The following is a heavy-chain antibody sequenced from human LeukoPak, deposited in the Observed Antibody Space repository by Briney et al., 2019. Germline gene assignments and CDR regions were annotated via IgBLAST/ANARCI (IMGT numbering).Heavy chain of an antibody. CDR3: ARVGYYADDAFDI. D-gene: IGHD3-10*01. CDR2: ISSSSSTM. J-gene: IGHJ3*02. CDR1: GFTFSSYG. V-gene: IGHV3-48*01. Sequence: GGSLRLSCAASGFTFSSYGMNWVRQAPGKGLEWVSYISSSSSTMYYADSVKGRFTISRDNAKNSLYLQMNSLRAEDTAVYYCARVGYYADDAFDIWGQGTMVTVSS.